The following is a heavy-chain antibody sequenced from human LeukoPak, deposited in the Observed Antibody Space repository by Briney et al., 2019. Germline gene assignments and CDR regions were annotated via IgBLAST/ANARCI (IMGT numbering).Heavy chain of an antibody. V-gene: IGHV3-23*01. CDR1: GFTFSSYA. CDR3: AKPSTPLTGEGYFDY. CDR2: ISGSGGST. D-gene: IGHD7-27*01. J-gene: IGHJ4*01. Sequence: GGSLRLSCATSGFTFSSYAMSWVRQAPGKGLEWVSAISGSGGSTYYADSVKGRFTISRDNSKNTLYLQMNSLRAEDTAVYYCAKPSTPLTGEGYFDYWGHGTLITVSS.